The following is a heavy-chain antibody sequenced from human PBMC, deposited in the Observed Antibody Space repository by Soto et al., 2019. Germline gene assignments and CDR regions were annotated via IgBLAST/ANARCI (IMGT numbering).Heavy chain of an antibody. J-gene: IGHJ4*02. V-gene: IGHV3-23*01. Sequence: PGGSLRLSCAASGFTFSNYAMTWVRQAPGKGLEWVSTISDSGGGSTYYADSVKGRFTISRDNSKNTLYLQMNSLRAEDTAVYYCAPTAMVNYWGQGTLVTVSS. CDR1: GFTFSNYA. CDR3: APTAMVNY. D-gene: IGHD5-18*01. CDR2: ISDSGGGST.